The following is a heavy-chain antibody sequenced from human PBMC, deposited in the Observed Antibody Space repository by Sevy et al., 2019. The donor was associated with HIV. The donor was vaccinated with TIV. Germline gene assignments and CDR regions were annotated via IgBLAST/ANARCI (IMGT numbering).Heavy chain of an antibody. D-gene: IGHD5-12*01. CDR2: IRSKAYGGTT. CDR1: GFTFGDYA. J-gene: IGHJ4*02. V-gene: IGHV3-49*03. CDR3: TKRRGRYSGYDYTPSDY. Sequence: GGSLRLSCTASGFTFGDYAMSWFRQAPGKGLEWVGFIRSKAYGGTTEYAASVKGRFTISRDDSKSIAYLQMNSLKTEDTAVYYCTKRRGRYSGYDYTPSDYWGQGTLVTVSS.